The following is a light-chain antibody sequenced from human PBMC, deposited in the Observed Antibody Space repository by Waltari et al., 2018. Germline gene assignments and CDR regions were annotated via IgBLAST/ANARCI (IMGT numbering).Light chain of an antibody. V-gene: IGLV1-40*01. CDR3: QACDSTFGVV. Sequence: QSVLTQPPSVSGAPGQSVHISCTGSDSNIGAGYDVHWYQQLPGIAPRLIIFDNTQRASGVPDRCSGTKFGTSASRAINGLRAEDEADYYCQACDSTFGVVFGGGTKLTVL. CDR2: DNT. J-gene: IGLJ2*01. CDR1: DSNIGAGYD.